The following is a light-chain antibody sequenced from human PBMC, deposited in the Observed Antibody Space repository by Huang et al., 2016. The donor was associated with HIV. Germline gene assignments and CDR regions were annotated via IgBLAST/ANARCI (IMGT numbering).Light chain of an antibody. CDR3: QQYYNWPPRYT. Sequence: EIVMTQSPATLSVSPGERATLSCRASQSVDSNLAWYQLKPDEAPRRVIYAASTRATGIPPRVSGSGSGTEFTLTITSLQSEDFAVYCCQQYYNWPPRYTFGQGTKLEIK. J-gene: IGKJ2*01. CDR1: QSVDSN. CDR2: AAS. V-gene: IGKV3-15*01.